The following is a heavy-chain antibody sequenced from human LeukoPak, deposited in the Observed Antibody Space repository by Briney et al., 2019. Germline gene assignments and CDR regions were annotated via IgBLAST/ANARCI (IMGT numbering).Heavy chain of an antibody. CDR2: IYASGTT. J-gene: IGHJ3*02. D-gene: IGHD5/OR15-5a*01. CDR3: TRSVYI. V-gene: IGHV4-61*02. CDR1: GGSIRSDSYY. Sequence: SETLSLTCTVSGGSIRSDSYYWSWIRQPAGKALEWIGRIYASGTTDYNPSLKSRVTISVDTSKNHFSVKLSSVTAADTAVYYCTRSVYIWGQGTMVTVSS.